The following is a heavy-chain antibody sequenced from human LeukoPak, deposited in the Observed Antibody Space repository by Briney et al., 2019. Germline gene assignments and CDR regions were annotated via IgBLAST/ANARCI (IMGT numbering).Heavy chain of an antibody. Sequence: PGGSLRLSCVASGFTFTDYWMTWIRQAPGKGLEWVASISSDGSGKYYMDSVKGRFTISRDNAKNSLYLQMNSLRAEDTAVYYCAADLMIQWFDYWGQGTLVTVSS. J-gene: IGHJ4*02. CDR3: AADLMIQWFDY. V-gene: IGHV3-7*01. CDR2: ISSDGSGK. D-gene: IGHD6-19*01. CDR1: GFTFTDYW.